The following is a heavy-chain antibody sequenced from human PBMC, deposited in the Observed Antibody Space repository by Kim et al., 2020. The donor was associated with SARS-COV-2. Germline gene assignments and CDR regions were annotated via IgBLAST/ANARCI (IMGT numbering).Heavy chain of an antibody. CDR3: ARAARGTVFASHHRFCP. J-gene: IGHJ5*02. D-gene: IGHD4-17*01. V-gene: IGHV1-2*06. CDR1: GYTFTAYY. Sequence: ASVKVSCKASGYTFTAYYIHWVRQAPGQGLEWMGRINPNSGNINYAQKFQDRVTMTTDTSTPTAFMELSSLRSDDTAVYYCARAARGTVFASHHRFCPW. CDR2: INPNSGNI.